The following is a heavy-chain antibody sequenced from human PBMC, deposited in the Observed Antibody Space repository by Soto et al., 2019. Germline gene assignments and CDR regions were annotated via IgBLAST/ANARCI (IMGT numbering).Heavy chain of an antibody. CDR3: AHVLVAVSNYGMDV. V-gene: IGHV2-5*02. CDR1: GFSLSTSGVG. CDR2: IYWDDDK. D-gene: IGHD2-15*01. J-gene: IGHJ6*02. Sequence: QVILKESGPTLVKPTQTLTLTCTFSGFSLSTSGVGVGWIRQPPGKALEWLALIYWDDDKRYSPSLTSRLTITKDTSKNQVVLTMTNMDPVDTATYYCAHVLVAVSNYGMDVWGQGTTVTVSS.